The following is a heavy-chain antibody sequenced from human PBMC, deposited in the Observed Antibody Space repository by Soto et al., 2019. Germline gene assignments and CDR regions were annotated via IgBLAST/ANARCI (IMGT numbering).Heavy chain of an antibody. Sequence: QVQLVESGGGVVQPGRSLRLSCAASGFTFSYYGMHWVRQAPGKGLEWVAVISHDGSNKYYADSVKGRFTISRDTSRNTLALHMNSLRAEDTAVYYCAKDGWNFGSGSELDYWGQGTLVTVSS. J-gene: IGHJ4*02. V-gene: IGHV3-30*18. CDR2: ISHDGSNK. D-gene: IGHD3-10*01. CDR3: AKDGWNFGSGSELDY. CDR1: GFTFSYYG.